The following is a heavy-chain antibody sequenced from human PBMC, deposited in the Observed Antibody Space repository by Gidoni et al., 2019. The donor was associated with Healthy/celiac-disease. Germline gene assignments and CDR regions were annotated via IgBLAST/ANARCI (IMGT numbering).Heavy chain of an antibody. Sequence: QVQPQQWGAGLLKPSETLSLTCAVYGGSFSGYYWSWIRQPPGKGLEWIGEINHSGSTNYNPSLKSRVTISVDTSKNQFSLKLSSVTAADTAVYYCASCVNPYYYYGMDVWGQGTTVTVSS. CDR3: ASCVNPYYYYGMDV. J-gene: IGHJ6*02. CDR2: INHSGST. CDR1: GGSFSGYY. D-gene: IGHD2-21*01. V-gene: IGHV4-34*01.